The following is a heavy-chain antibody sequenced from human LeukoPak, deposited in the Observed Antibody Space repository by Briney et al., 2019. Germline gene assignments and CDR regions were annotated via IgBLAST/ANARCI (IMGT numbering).Heavy chain of an antibody. J-gene: IGHJ4*02. CDR3: TRVGYIDEGIDY. CDR2: IKQDGSKK. V-gene: IGHV3-7*04. D-gene: IGHD5-24*01. Sequence: GGSLRLSCVASGFPFSSYWMTWVRQAPGKGLEWVANIKQDGSKKSYVDSVKGRFTISRDNAKNSLYLQMNSLRAEDTALYYCTRVGYIDEGIDYWGQGTLVTVSS. CDR1: GFPFSSYW.